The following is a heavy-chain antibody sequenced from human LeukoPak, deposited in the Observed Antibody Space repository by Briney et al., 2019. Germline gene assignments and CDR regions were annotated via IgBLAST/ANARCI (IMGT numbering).Heavy chain of an antibody. CDR3: ARDPLSYLGEIDTSSYYFDC. Sequence: PGGSLRLSCAASGFTFSDFWMTWVRQAPGRGLEWVANIKHDGTEKYYLDSVKGRFTVSRDNAKNSLFLQMNSLRAEDTAIYYCARDPLSYLGEIDTSSYYFDCWGQGTLATVSS. CDR1: GFTFSDFW. V-gene: IGHV3-7*01. CDR2: IKHDGTEK. D-gene: IGHD3-16*01. J-gene: IGHJ4*02.